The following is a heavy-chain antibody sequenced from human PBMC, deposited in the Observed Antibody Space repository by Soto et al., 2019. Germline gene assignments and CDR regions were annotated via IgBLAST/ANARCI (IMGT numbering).Heavy chain of an antibody. D-gene: IGHD3-22*01. CDR3: ARALMYYYDSSGYYY. Sequence: PVGSLRLSCAASGFTFSSYWMSWVRQAPGKGLEWVANIKQDGSEKYYVDSVKGRFTISRDNAKNSLYLQMNSLRAEDTAVYYCARALMYYYDSSGYYYWGQGTLVTVSS. CDR2: IKQDGSEK. V-gene: IGHV3-7*03. CDR1: GFTFSSYW. J-gene: IGHJ4*02.